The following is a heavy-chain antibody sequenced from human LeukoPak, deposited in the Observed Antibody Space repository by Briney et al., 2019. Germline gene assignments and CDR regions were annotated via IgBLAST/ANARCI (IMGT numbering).Heavy chain of an antibody. CDR1: GFTFSSYG. J-gene: IGHJ4*02. D-gene: IGHD6-6*01. Sequence: SGGSLRLSCAASGFTFSSYGMHWVRQAPGKGLEWVAVIWYDGSNKYYADSVKGRFTISRDNSKNTLYLQMNSLRAEDTAVYYCARAPGDSSSYADYWGQGTLVTVSP. CDR2: IWYDGSNK. CDR3: ARAPGDSSSYADY. V-gene: IGHV3-33*01.